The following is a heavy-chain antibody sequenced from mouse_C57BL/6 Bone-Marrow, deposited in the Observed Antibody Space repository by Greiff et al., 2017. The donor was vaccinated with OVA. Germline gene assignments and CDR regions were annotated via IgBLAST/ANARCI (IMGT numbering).Heavy chain of an antibody. CDR2: IRLKSDNYAT. V-gene: IGHV6-3*01. Sequence: EVKVEESGGGLVQPGGSMKLSCVASGFTFSNYWMNWVRQSPEKGLEWVAQIRLKSDNYATHYAESVKGRFTISRDDSKSSVYLQMNNLRAEDTGIYYCTGGYDPYYYAMDYWGQGTSVTVSS. D-gene: IGHD2-2*01. J-gene: IGHJ4*01. CDR3: TGGYDPYYYAMDY. CDR1: GFTFSNYW.